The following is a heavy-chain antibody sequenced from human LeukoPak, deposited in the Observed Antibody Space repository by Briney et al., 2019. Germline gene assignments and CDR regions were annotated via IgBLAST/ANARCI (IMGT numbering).Heavy chain of an antibody. Sequence: ASVKVSCKASGYTFTGYYMHWVRQAPGQGLEWMGWIKPNSGGTNYAQKLQGRVTMTRDTSISTAYMELSRLRSDDSAVYYCARGRILKRHSAEYFQHWGQGTLVTVSS. J-gene: IGHJ1*01. V-gene: IGHV1-2*02. CDR3: ARGRILKRHSAEYFQH. CDR1: GYTFTGYY. D-gene: IGHD1-1*01. CDR2: IKPNSGGT.